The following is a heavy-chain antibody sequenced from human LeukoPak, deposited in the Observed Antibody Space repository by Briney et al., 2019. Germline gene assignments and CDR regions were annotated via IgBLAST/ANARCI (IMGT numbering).Heavy chain of an antibody. J-gene: IGHJ4*02. D-gene: IGHD6-13*01. CDR2: IYASGNT. Sequence: PSETLSLTCSVSGASISSYYWTWIRQPAGKGLEWIGRIYASGNTDYNPSLKSRVTMSVDTSKNQFSLKLSSVTAADTAVYYCASRRRYEAAAGTPRGAFDYWGQGTLVTVSS. V-gene: IGHV4-4*07. CDR1: GASISSYY. CDR3: ASRRRYEAAAGTPRGAFDY.